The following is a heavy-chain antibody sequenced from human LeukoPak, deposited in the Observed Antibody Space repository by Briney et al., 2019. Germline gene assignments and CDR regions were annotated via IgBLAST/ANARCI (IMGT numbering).Heavy chain of an antibody. CDR2: INPNSGGT. CDR3: ARLKYSSSSPYFDY. V-gene: IGHV1-2*02. D-gene: IGHD6-6*01. J-gene: IGHJ4*02. Sequence: ASVKVSCKASGYTFTGYYMHWVRQAPGQGLEWMGWINPNSGGTNYAQKFQGRVTMTRDTSISTAYMELSRLRSDDTAVYYCARLKYSSSSPYFDYWGQGTLVTVSS. CDR1: GYTFTGYY.